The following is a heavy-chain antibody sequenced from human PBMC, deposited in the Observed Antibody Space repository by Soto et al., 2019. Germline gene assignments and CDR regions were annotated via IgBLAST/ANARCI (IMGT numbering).Heavy chain of an antibody. Sequence: GASVKVSCKASGYTFTSYGISWVRQAPGQGLEWMGWISAYNGNTNYAQKLQGRVTMNKDPSTSTAYMELRSLRSDDTAVYYCARIADPREGHFDSRRNATLVNVS. D-gene: IGHD6-13*01. CDR2: ISAYNGNT. CDR3: ARIADPREGHFDS. V-gene: IGHV1-18*04. J-gene: IGHJ4*01. CDR1: GYTFTSYG.